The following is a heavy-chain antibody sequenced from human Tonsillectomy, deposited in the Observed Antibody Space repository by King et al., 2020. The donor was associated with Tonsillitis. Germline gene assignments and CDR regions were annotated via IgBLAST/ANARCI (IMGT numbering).Heavy chain of an antibody. V-gene: IGHV4-59*01. Sequence: LQLQESGPGLVKPSETLSLTCTVSGGSISSYYWTWLRPPPGKGLVWIGNIYNSGYTNYNPSLKSRVTISVDTSKNQFSLKLSSVTTADTAVYYCARCNLNYYDSSGLSYFDYWGQGTLVTVSS. CDR3: ARCNLNYYDSSGLSYFDY. CDR2: IYNSGYT. J-gene: IGHJ4*02. D-gene: IGHD3-22*01. CDR1: GGSISSYY.